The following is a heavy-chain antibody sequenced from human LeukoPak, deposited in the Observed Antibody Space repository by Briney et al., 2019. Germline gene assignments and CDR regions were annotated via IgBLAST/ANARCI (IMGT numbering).Heavy chain of an antibody. D-gene: IGHD6-13*01. CDR2: IYPSGGGT. Sequence: ASVKVSCKASGYTFTSYNMHWVRQAPGQGLEWMGIIYPSGGGTSCAQQFQGRVTMTRDTSTSTVFMELSSLRSEDTAVYYCARDREGSWSTDYWGQGTLVPVSS. CDR1: GYTFTSYN. V-gene: IGHV1-46*01. J-gene: IGHJ4*02. CDR3: ARDREGSWSTDY.